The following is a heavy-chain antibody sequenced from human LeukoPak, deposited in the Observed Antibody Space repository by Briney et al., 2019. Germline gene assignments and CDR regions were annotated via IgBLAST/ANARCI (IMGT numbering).Heavy chain of an antibody. D-gene: IGHD1-26*01. J-gene: IGHJ4*02. Sequence: SETLSLTCTVSGGSISSTYWSWIRQPPGKGLEWIGYISYSGSTNNNPSLKSRVTISVDTSKNQFSLKLSSVTAADTAVYYCARVLPLSGTYTASFDYWGQGTLVTVSS. CDR3: ARVLPLSGTYTASFDY. V-gene: IGHV4-59*12. CDR1: GGSISSTY. CDR2: ISYSGST.